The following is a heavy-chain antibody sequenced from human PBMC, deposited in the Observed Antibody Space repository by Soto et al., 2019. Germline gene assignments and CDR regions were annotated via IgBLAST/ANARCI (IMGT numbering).Heavy chain of an antibody. Sequence: QVQLVQSGTEVKKPGASVKVSCKASGYTFTSYGIHWVRQAPGQRLEWMGWINAANGDTKYSPKFQGRVTITRDTSASTAYMELSSLRSEDTAVYYCTRARDMDVWGQGTTVTVSS. CDR3: TRARDMDV. CDR1: GYTFTSYG. J-gene: IGHJ6*02. V-gene: IGHV1-3*01. CDR2: INAANGDT.